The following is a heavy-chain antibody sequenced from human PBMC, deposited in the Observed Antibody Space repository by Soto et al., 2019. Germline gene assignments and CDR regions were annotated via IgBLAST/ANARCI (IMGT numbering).Heavy chain of an antibody. CDR3: ARRGAVDVVVPAANYYYYGMDV. CDR2: INHSGST. D-gene: IGHD2-2*01. Sequence: TLSLTCAVYCGSFSGYYWSWIRQPPGKGLEWIGEINHSGSTNYNPSLKSRVTISVDTSKNQFSLKLSSVTAADTAVYYCARRGAVDVVVPAANYYYYGMDVWGQGTTVTVSS. CDR1: CGSFSGYY. J-gene: IGHJ6*02. V-gene: IGHV4-34*01.